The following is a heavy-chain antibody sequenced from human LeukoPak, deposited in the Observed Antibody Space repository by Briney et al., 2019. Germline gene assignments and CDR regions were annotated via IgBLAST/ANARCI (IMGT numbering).Heavy chain of an antibody. CDR3: ARGGYDFVYYYYGMDV. D-gene: IGHD3-3*01. Sequence: ASVKVSCKASGYTFTGCYMHWVRQAPGQGLEWMGRINPNSGGTNYAQKFQGRVTMTRDTSIGTAYMELSRLRSDDTAVYYCARGGYDFVYYYYGMDVWGQGTTVTVSS. CDR1: GYTFTGCY. V-gene: IGHV1-2*06. J-gene: IGHJ6*02. CDR2: INPNSGGT.